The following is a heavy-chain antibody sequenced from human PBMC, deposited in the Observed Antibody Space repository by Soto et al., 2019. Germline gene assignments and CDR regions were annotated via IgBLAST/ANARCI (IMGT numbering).Heavy chain of an antibody. CDR1: GGTFSSYA. Sequence: QVQLVQSGAEVKKPGSSVKVSCKASGGTFSSYAISWVRQAPGQGLEWMGGIIPIFGTANYAQKFQGRVTITXXEXTIXAYMELSSLRSEDTAVYYCARAYSGYPNYYYGMDVWGQGTTVTVSS. CDR3: ARAYSGYPNYYYGMDV. D-gene: IGHD5-12*01. J-gene: IGHJ6*02. CDR2: IIPIFGTA. V-gene: IGHV1-69*05.